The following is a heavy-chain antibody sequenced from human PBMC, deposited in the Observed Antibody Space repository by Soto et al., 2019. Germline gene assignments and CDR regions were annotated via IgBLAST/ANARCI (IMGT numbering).Heavy chain of an antibody. CDR3: EKDNANYYDSSGDYYEDY. J-gene: IGHJ4*02. V-gene: IGHV3-30*18. Sequence: PGGSLRLSCAASGFPFSIYGMHLVRQSPGKGLEWVAFISYDGSNKYYADSVKGRFTISRDNSKNTLYLQMNSLRAEDTAVYYCEKDNANYYDSSGDYYEDYWGQGILVTVSS. CDR1: GFPFSIYG. CDR2: ISYDGSNK. D-gene: IGHD3-22*01.